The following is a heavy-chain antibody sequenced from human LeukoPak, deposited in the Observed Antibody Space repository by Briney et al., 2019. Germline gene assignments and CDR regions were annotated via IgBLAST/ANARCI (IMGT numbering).Heavy chain of an antibody. Sequence: PSETLSLTCTVSGGSISSSSYYWGWIRQPPGKGLEWIGSIYYSGSTYYNPSLKSRVTISVDTSKNQFSLKLSSVTAADTAVYYCAREYSGYDHGADFDYWGQGTLVTVSS. CDR1: GGSISSSSYY. J-gene: IGHJ4*02. D-gene: IGHD5-12*01. V-gene: IGHV4-39*07. CDR2: IYYSGST. CDR3: AREYSGYDHGADFDY.